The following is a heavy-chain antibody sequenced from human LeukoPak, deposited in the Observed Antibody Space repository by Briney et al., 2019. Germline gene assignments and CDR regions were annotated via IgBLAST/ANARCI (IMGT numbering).Heavy chain of an antibody. D-gene: IGHD2-15*01. CDR3: ARSPADCSGGSCYSGALDY. CDR2: LYHSGST. Sequence: SETLSLTCTVSGYSISNGYYWGWVRQPPGKGLEWSGSLYHSGSTYYNPSPKGRFTISVDTSKNQFSLKLSSVTAADTAVYYCARSPADCSGGSCYSGALDYWGQGTLVIVSS. J-gene: IGHJ4*02. CDR1: GYSISNGYY. V-gene: IGHV4-38-2*02.